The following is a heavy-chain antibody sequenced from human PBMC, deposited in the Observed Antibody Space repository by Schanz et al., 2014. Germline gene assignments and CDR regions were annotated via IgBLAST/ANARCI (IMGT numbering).Heavy chain of an antibody. V-gene: IGHV1-18*01. D-gene: IGHD3-22*01. CDR3: AREVGLYDRGWFDP. Sequence: QGQLVQSGAEVRKPGASVKVSCKASGYTFTSYGINWVRQAPGQGLEWMGWISAYNGNTNYAQKGQGRVTMTTDAATGTAYMELSSLRSEDTAVYYCAREVGLYDRGWFDPWGQGTLGTVSS. J-gene: IGHJ5*02. CDR1: GYTFTSYG. CDR2: ISAYNGNT.